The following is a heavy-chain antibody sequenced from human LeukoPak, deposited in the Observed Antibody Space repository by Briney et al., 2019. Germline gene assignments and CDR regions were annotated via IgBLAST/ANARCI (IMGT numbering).Heavy chain of an antibody. CDR3: ARKNVVVVAATLLNYFDY. J-gene: IGHJ4*02. Sequence: SETLSLTCTVSGGSISSYYWSWLRQPPGKGLEWIGYIYYSGSTNYNPSLKSRVTISVDTSKNQFSLKLSSVTAADTAVYYCARKNVVVVAATLLNYFDYWGQGSLVTVSS. V-gene: IGHV4-59*08. CDR1: GGSISSYY. CDR2: IYYSGST. D-gene: IGHD2-15*01.